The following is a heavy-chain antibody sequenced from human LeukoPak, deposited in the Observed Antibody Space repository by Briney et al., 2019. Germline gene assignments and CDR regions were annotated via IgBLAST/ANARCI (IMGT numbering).Heavy chain of an antibody. CDR1: GFTFSSYA. CDR3: AGYYDFWSGYPVY. D-gene: IGHD3-3*01. CDR2: ISGSGGST. V-gene: IGHV3-23*01. J-gene: IGHJ4*02. Sequence: PGGSLRLSCAASGFTFSSYAMSWVRQAPGKGLEWVSAISGSGGSTYYADSVKGRFTIARDNSKNTLYLQMNSLRAEDTAVYYCAGYYDFWSGYPVYWGQGTLVTVSS.